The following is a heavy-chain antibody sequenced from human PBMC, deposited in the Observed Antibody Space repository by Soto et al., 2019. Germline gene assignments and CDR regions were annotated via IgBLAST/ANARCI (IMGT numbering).Heavy chain of an antibody. J-gene: IGHJ6*03. V-gene: IGHV1-18*04. D-gene: IGHD6-13*01. CDR3: ARDRIAAAGSYYYYYMDV. Sequence: GESLKISCRGSGYSFTSYWIGWVRQAPGQGLEWMGWISAYNGNTNYAQKLQGRVTMTTDTSTSTAYMELRSLRSDDTAVYYCARDRIAAAGSYYYYYMDVWGKGTTVTVSS. CDR1: GYSFTSYW. CDR2: ISAYNGNT.